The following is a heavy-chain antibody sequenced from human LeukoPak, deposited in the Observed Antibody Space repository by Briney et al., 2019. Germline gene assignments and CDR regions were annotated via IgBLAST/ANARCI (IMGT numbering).Heavy chain of an antibody. V-gene: IGHV1-2*02. CDR2: INPNSGGT. J-gene: IGHJ6*02. CDR3: AGDFNVLRFLEWRNPGLDYYYYGMDV. CDR1: GHTFTGYY. D-gene: IGHD3-3*01. Sequence: GASVKVSCKASGHTFTGYYMHWVRQAPGQGLEWMGWINPNSGGTNYAQKFQGRVTMTRDTSISTAYMELSRLRSDDTAVYYCAGDFNVLRFLEWRNPGLDYYYYGMDVWGQGTTVTVSS.